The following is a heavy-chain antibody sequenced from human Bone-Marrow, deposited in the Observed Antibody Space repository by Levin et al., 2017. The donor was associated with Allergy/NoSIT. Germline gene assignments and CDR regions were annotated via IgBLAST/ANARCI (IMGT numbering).Heavy chain of an antibody. CDR2: IFPHDSDT. D-gene: IGHD6-13*01. Sequence: PGGSLRLSCKASGSSFTSYWIGWVRQMPGKGLEWMAIIFPHDSDTRYSPSFQGQVTISADKSISTAYLQWSSLKASDTAMYYCARPGHSRTSRGILGWLDPWGQGTLVTVSS. CDR1: GSSFTSYW. V-gene: IGHV5-51*01. CDR3: ARPGHSRTSRGILGWLDP. J-gene: IGHJ5*02.